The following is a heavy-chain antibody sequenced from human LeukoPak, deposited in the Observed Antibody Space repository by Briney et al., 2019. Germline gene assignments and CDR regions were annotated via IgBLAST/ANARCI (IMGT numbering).Heavy chain of an antibody. CDR2: IRSKAYGGTT. J-gene: IGHJ4*02. D-gene: IGHD3-22*01. Sequence: GGSLRLSCTASRFTFGDYAMSWVRQAPGKGLEWVGFIRSKAYGGTTEYAASVKGRFTISRDDSKSIAYLQMNSLKTEDTAVYYCTRDFRDYYDSSGYFDYWGQGTLVTVSS. V-gene: IGHV3-49*04. CDR1: RFTFGDYA. CDR3: TRDFRDYYDSSGYFDY.